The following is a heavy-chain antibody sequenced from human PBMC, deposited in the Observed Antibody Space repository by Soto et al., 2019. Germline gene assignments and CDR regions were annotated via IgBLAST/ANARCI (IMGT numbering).Heavy chain of an antibody. CDR3: ARHGLYYGDYPNPWFDP. CDR1: GYSFTSYW. D-gene: IGHD4-17*01. V-gene: IGHV5-51*01. Sequence: GESLKISCKGSGYSFTSYWIGWVRQMPGKGLEWMGIIYPGDSDTRYSPSFQGQVTISADKSISTAYLQWSSLKASDTAMYYCARHGLYYGDYPNPWFDPWGQGTLVTVSS. J-gene: IGHJ5*02. CDR2: IYPGDSDT.